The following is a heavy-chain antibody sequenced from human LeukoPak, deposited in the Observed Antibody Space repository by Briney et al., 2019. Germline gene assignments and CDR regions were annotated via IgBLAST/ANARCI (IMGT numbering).Heavy chain of an antibody. V-gene: IGHV4-59*01. D-gene: IGHD3-10*01. CDR3: AGAALTNQYTSGAFHH. CDR2: ISNSGTN. CDR1: GSSITSYY. Sequence: SETLSLTCAVSGSSITSYYWSWIRQPPGKGLEWIGDISNSGTNNHNPSLKSRVTISVDKSKKQVSLRLKSLTAADTAVYFCAGAALTNQYTSGAFHHWGQGTLVTVSS. J-gene: IGHJ1*01.